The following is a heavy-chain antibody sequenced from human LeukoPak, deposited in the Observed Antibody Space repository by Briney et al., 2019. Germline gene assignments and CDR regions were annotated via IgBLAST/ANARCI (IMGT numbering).Heavy chain of an antibody. Sequence: ASVKVSCKASGYTFTSYYMHWVRQAPGQGLEWMGWMNPNSGNTGYAQKFQGRVTMTRNTSISTAYMELSSLRSEDTAVYYCARGPISSGSWWGQGTLVTVSS. J-gene: IGHJ4*02. D-gene: IGHD3-10*01. V-gene: IGHV1-8*02. CDR2: MNPNSGNT. CDR1: GYTFTSYY. CDR3: ARGPISSGSW.